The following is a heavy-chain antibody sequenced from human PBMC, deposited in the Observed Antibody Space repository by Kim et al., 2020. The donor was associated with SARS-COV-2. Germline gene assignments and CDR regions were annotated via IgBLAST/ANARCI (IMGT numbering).Heavy chain of an antibody. D-gene: IGHD6-19*01. CDR2: IRSKPYGGTA. V-gene: IGHV3-49*03. CDR3: TRDPGRYSSGWDPVAFDL. CDR1: GFSFSDYA. J-gene: IGHJ3*01. Sequence: GGSLRLSCTGSGFSFSDYAMSWFRQAPGKGLECVGFIRSKPYGGTAEYAASVKGRFTISRDDSKSSAYLQMNSLKTEDTAMYYCTRDPGRYSSGWDPVAFDLWGQGQWSPSL.